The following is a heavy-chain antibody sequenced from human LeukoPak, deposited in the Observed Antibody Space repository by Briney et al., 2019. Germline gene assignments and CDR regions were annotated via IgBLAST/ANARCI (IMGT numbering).Heavy chain of an antibody. J-gene: IGHJ4*02. CDR2: IYTSGST. CDR1: GGSISSGSYY. Sequence: PSETLSLTCTVSGGSISSGSYYWSWIRQPAGKGLEWIGRIYTSGSTNYNPSLKSRVTISVDTSKNQFSLKLSSVTAADTAVYNCARERGGILAAPTYYFDYWGQGTLVTVSS. D-gene: IGHD2-15*01. V-gene: IGHV4-61*02. CDR3: ARERGGILAAPTYYFDY.